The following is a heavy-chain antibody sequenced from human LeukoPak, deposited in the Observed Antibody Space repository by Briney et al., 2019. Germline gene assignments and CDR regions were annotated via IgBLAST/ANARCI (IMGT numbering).Heavy chain of an antibody. CDR2: ISGSGGST. D-gene: IGHD3-3*01. J-gene: IGHJ4*02. CDR3: ANHRSTIFGVDLDY. Sequence: GGSLRLSCAASGFTFSSYAMSWVRQAPGKGLEWVSAISGSGGSTYYADSVKGRFTISRDNSKNTLYLQMNSLRAEDPAVYYCANHRSTIFGVDLDYWGQGTLVTVSS. V-gene: IGHV3-23*01. CDR1: GFTFSSYA.